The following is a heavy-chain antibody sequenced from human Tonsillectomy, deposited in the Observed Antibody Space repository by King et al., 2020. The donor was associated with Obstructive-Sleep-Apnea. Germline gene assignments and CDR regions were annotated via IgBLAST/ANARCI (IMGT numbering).Heavy chain of an antibody. CDR3: ARYSSSWHYYYYGMDV. Sequence: VQLQQWGAGLLKPSETLSLTCAVYGGSFSGYYWSWIRQPPGKGLEWIGEINHSGSTNYNPSLKSRVTISVDTSKNQFSLKLSSVTAADTAVYYCARYSSSWHYYYYGMDVWGQGTTVTVSS. CDR1: GGSFSGYY. CDR2: INHSGST. J-gene: IGHJ6*02. V-gene: IGHV4-34*01. D-gene: IGHD6-13*01.